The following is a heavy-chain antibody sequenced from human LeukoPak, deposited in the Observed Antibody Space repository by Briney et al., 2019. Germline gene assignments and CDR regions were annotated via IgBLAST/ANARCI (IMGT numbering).Heavy chain of an antibody. J-gene: IGHJ4*02. CDR3: ASRKFSGYSPFDY. V-gene: IGHV4-39*07. D-gene: IGHD3-22*01. Sequence: SETLSLTCTVSGGSISSSSYYWGWIRQPPGKGLEWIGSIYYSGSTNYNPSLKSRVTISVDTSKNQFSLKLSSVTAADTAVYYCASRKFSGYSPFDYWGQGTLVTVSS. CDR2: IYYSGST. CDR1: GGSISSSSYY.